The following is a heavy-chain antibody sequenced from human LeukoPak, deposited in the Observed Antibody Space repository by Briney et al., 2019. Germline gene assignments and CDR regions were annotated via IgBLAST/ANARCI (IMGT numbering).Heavy chain of an antibody. CDR3: ARDPGAYSSGWYISWFDP. CDR2: IYYSGST. V-gene: IGHV4-59*01. Sequence: SETLSLTCTAPGGSISSYYWSWIRQPPGKGLEWIGYIYYSGSTNYNPSLKSRVTISVDTSKNQFSLKLSSVTAADTAVYYCARDPGAYSSGWYISWFDPWGQGTLVTVSS. D-gene: IGHD6-19*01. CDR1: GGSISSYY. J-gene: IGHJ5*02.